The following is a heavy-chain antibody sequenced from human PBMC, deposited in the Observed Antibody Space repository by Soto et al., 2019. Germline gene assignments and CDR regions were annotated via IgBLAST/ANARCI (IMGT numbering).Heavy chain of an antibody. CDR1: GFTLNNYA. CDR3: AKDLGLGVIAGYPHDC. J-gene: IGHJ4*02. V-gene: IGHV3-23*01. D-gene: IGHD3-9*01. Sequence: DVQLLDSGGGFVQPGGSLRLSCAASGFTLNNYAMSWVRQAPGKGLEWVSTISVSGANTYYADSVKGRFTISRADFKNTLYLQMNRLGAVDTAVYYCAKDLGLGVIAGYPHDCWGQGTLVTVS. CDR2: ISVSGANT.